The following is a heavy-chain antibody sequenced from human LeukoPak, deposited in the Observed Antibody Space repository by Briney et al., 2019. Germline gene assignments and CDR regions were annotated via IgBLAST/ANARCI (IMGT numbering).Heavy chain of an antibody. V-gene: IGHV3-21*01. CDR1: GFTFSSYS. J-gene: IGHJ4*02. CDR2: ISSSSSYI. D-gene: IGHD6-13*01. Sequence: PGGSLRLSCAASGFTFSSYSMNWVRQAPGKGLEWVSSISSSSSYIYYADSVKGRFTISRDNSKNTLYLQMNSLRAEDTAVYYCAKDQSVSRSSWLFDYWGQGTLVTVSS. CDR3: AKDQSVSRSSWLFDY.